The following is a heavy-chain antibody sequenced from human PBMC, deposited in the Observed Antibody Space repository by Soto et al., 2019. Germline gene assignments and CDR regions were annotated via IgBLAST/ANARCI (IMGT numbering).Heavy chain of an antibody. CDR1: GFTFSSYA. J-gene: IGHJ4*02. Sequence: AGGSLRLSCAASGFTFSSYAMSWVRQAPGKGLEWVSAISGSGGSTYYADSVKGRFTISRDNSKNTLYLQMNSLRAEDTAVYYCAKARAQYYDFWSGYPVDYWGQGT. CDR3: AKARAQYYDFWSGYPVDY. CDR2: ISGSGGST. V-gene: IGHV3-23*01. D-gene: IGHD3-3*01.